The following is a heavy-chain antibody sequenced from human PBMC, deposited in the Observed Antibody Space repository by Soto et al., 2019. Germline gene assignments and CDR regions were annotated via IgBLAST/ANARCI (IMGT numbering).Heavy chain of an antibody. D-gene: IGHD6-19*01. V-gene: IGHV1-18*01. CDR3: ARDSSGWYERPAHPSFDP. CDR2: ISAYNGNT. CDR1: GYTFTSYG. Sequence: GASVKVSCKASGYTFTSYGIIWVRQAPGQGLEWMGWISAYNGNTNYAQKPQGRVTMTTDTSTSTAYMELRSLRSDDTAVYYCARDSSGWYERPAHPSFDPWGQGTLVTVSS. J-gene: IGHJ5*02.